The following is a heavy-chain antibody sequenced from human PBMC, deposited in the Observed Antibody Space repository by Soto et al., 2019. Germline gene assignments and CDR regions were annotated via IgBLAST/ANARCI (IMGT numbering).Heavy chain of an antibody. CDR2: IYYSGST. D-gene: IGHD3-10*01. CDR3: TTQGFGIINGLVDV. V-gene: IGHV4-30-2*01. J-gene: IGHJ6*01. Sequence: SETLSLTCAVSGGPISSGGYSWSWIRQPPGKGLEWIGYIYYSGSTYYNPSLRSRVLISLDTSKNQVSLNLASVTAADTAIYYCTTQGFGIINGLVDVWGQGTSVTVSS. CDR1: GGPISSGGYS.